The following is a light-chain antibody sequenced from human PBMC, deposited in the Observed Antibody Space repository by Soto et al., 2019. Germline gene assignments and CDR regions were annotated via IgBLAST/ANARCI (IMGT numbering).Light chain of an antibody. J-gene: IGKJ1*01. CDR3: QQYNSPWT. CDR1: QTISSW. V-gene: IGKV1-5*01. CDR2: DAS. Sequence: DTQMTQSPSTLSASVGDRVTITCRASQTISSWLAWYQQKPGKAPNLLISDASSLESGVPSRFSGSGSGTEFTLTISSLQPDDFATYYCQQYNSPWTFGQGTKVDIK.